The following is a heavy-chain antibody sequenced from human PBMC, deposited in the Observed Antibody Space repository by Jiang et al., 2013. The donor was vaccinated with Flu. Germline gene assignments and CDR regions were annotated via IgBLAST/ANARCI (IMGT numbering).Heavy chain of an antibody. J-gene: IGHJ6*02. V-gene: IGHV4-39*07. D-gene: IGHD6-13*01. Sequence: LLKPSETLSLTCTVSGGSISSSSYYWGWIRQPPGKGLEWIGSIYYSGSTYYNPSLKSRVTISVDTSKNQFSLKLSSVTAADTAVYYCARPFSSSWGIYGMDVWGQGDHGHRLL. CDR2: IYYSGST. CDR1: GGSISSSSYY. CDR3: ARPFSSSWGIYGMDV.